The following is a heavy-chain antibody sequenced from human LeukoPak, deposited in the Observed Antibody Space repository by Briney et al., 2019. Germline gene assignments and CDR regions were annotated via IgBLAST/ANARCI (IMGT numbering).Heavy chain of an antibody. CDR3: AKWEDYDILTGYYDSDY. CDR2: IGGRDSGT. V-gene: IGHV3-23*01. CDR1: GFIFSNYA. Sequence: GGSLRLSCAASGFIFSNYAMSWVRQAPGKGLEWVSAIGGRDSGTYYADSVRGRFTVSRDAPKNTLYLQMTTLRAEDTAVYYCAKWEDYDILTGYYDSDYWGQGTLVTVSS. D-gene: IGHD3-9*01. J-gene: IGHJ4*02.